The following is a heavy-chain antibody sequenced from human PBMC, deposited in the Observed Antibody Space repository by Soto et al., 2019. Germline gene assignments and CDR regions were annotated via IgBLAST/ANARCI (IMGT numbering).Heavy chain of an antibody. CDR3: ARRGHLSSGWRNYWFFDL. J-gene: IGHJ2*01. Sequence: NPSETLSLTCAVSGGSFSEYYWSWIRQPPGKGLEWIGEINHYGNTNYNPSLKSRLTISVDTSKNQVSLNLSSVTAADTAVYYCARRGHLSSGWRNYWFFDLWGRGTLVTVSS. D-gene: IGHD6-19*01. V-gene: IGHV4-34*01. CDR2: INHYGNT. CDR1: GGSFSEYY.